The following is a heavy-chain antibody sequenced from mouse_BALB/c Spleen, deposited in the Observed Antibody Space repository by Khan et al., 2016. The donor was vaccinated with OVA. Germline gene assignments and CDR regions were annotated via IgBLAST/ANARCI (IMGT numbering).Heavy chain of an antibody. CDR2: ISSGGDYT. J-gene: IGHJ3*01. CDR1: GFTFSSYS. Sequence: EVELVESGGDLVKPGGSLKLSCAASGFTFSSYSMSWVRQTPDKRLEWVASISSGGDYTYYPASVKGRFTISRDNAKNTLFLQMSDLKSEDTAMYYCADHLTGSFAYGGQGTLVTVSA. CDR3: ADHLTGSFAY. D-gene: IGHD4-1*01. V-gene: IGHV5-6*01.